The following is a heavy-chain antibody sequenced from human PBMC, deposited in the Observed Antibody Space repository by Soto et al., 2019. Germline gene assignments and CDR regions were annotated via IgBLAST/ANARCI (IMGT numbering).Heavy chain of an antibody. J-gene: IGHJ4*02. CDR3: AKKGGGDYILGY. CDR2: IYWDDSK. CDR1: GFSLSTNGVG. V-gene: IGHV2-5*02. D-gene: IGHD4-17*01. Sequence: QITLKESGPTLVKPTQTLTLTCSFSGFSLSTNGVGVGWIRQPPGKAPEWLALIYWDDSKHYSPSLNSRLTITKDTSRNLVVLTMTNMDPVDTATYYCAKKGGGDYILGYWGQGTLVTVSS.